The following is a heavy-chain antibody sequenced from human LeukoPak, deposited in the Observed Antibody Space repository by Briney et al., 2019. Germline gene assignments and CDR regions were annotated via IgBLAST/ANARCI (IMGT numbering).Heavy chain of an antibody. Sequence: QPGGSLRLSCVASGFTFSSYSMNWVRQAPGKGLEWVSYISSSSSTIYYADSVKGRFTISRDNAKNSLYLQMNSLRAEDTAVYYCAGWFDLDAFDIWGQGTMVTVSS. V-gene: IGHV3-48*01. CDR3: AGWFDLDAFDI. J-gene: IGHJ3*02. D-gene: IGHD3-10*01. CDR1: GFTFSSYS. CDR2: ISSSSSTI.